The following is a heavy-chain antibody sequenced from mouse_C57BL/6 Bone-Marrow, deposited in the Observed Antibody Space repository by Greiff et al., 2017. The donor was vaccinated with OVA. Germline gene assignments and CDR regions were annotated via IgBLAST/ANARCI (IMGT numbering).Heavy chain of an antibody. CDR2: IDPENGDT. V-gene: IGHV14-4*01. D-gene: IGHD2-3*01. CDR3: TSRWLLYAMDY. CDR1: GFHIKDDY. Sequence: EVQLQQSGAELVRPGASVKLSCTASGFHIKDDYLHWVKQRPEQGLEWIGWIDPENGDTEYASKFQGKATITADTSSNTAYLQLSSLTSEDTAVYYCTSRWLLYAMDYWGQGTSVTGSS. J-gene: IGHJ4*01.